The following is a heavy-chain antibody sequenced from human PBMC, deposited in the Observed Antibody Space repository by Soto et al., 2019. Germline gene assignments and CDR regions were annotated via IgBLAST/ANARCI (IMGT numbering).Heavy chain of an antibody. CDR1: RSSVFRGTYC. CDR3: ERDYRAIEIFGVFLSDAMDV. J-gene: IGHJ6*01. D-gene: IGHD3-3*01. V-gene: IGHV4-61*01. CDR2: IHSSGST. Sequence: SESLSRTYTVARSSVFRGTYCWSWIRQPPGKGLEWIGYIHSSGSTTYNPSLNSRVTISVDTSKNQFSLKLSSVTAADTAVYYCERDYRAIEIFGVFLSDAMDVWGQG.